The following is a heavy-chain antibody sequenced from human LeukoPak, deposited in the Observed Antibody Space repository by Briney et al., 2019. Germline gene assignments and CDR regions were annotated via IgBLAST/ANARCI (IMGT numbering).Heavy chain of an antibody. Sequence: PSLTVSLTCTVSGGSISPYYWSWIRQPPGKELEWIAFIFYSGSAHYNPSLTSRVTISVDTSKNQFSLRLTSVTAADTAVYYCARHSVGSPHYFDYWGQGTPVTVSS. V-gene: IGHV4-59*08. J-gene: IGHJ4*02. CDR3: ARHSVGSPHYFDY. CDR2: IFYSGSA. CDR1: GGSISPYY. D-gene: IGHD5/OR15-5a*01.